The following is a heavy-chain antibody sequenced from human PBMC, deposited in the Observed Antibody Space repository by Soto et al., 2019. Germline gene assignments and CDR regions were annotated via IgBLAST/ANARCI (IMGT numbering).Heavy chain of an antibody. CDR1: GGSISSYY. J-gene: IGHJ4*02. CDR3: ASCTIRESPPHY. V-gene: IGHV4-59*01. CDR2: IYYSGST. Sequence: SETLSLTCTVSGGSISSYYWSWIRQPPGKGLEWIGYIYYSGSTNYNPSLKSRVTISVDTSKNQLSLKLSSVTAADTAVYYCASCTIRESPPHYWGQGTLVTVSS. D-gene: IGHD5-12*01.